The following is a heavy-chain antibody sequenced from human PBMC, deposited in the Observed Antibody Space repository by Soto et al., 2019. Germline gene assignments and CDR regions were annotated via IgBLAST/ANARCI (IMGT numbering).Heavy chain of an antibody. CDR1: GGSVSSGSYY. Sequence: QVQLQESGPGLVKPSETLSLTCTVSGGSVSSGSYYWSWIRQPPGKGLDWIGYIYYSGSTNYHPSLKSRVTISVDTSKNQFSLKLSSVTAADTAVYYCARGIEGWYQGRYYYGMDVWGQGTTVTVSS. CDR2: IYYSGST. CDR3: ARGIEGWYQGRYYYGMDV. D-gene: IGHD6-19*01. V-gene: IGHV4-61*01. J-gene: IGHJ6*02.